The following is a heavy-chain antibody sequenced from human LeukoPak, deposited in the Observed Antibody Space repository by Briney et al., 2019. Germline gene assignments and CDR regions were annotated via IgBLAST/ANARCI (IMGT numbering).Heavy chain of an antibody. CDR3: ARVEGDYYDSSGYYSDY. V-gene: IGHV3-21*01. D-gene: IGHD3-22*01. J-gene: IGHJ4*02. CDR2: ISSSSSYI. CDR1: GFTFSSYG. Sequence: GGSLRLSCAASGFTFSSYGMHWVRQAPGKGLEWVSSISSSSSYIYYADSVKGRFTISRDDAKNSLYLQMNSLRAEDTAVYYCARVEGDYYDSSGYYSDYWGQGTLVTVSS.